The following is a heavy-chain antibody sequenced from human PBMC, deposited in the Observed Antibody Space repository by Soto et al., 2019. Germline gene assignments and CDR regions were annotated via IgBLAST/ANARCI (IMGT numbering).Heavy chain of an antibody. Sequence: EVQLVESGGGLVQPGGSLRLSCVGSGFTFSTYWMHWVRQAPGKGLVWVSRINSDGSTTNYADSVKGRFTISRDNAKNTRYLQMNSLRAEDTAVYYCARDAYYDMGVWRRGTTVTVSS. J-gene: IGHJ6*02. CDR3: ARDAYYDMGV. CDR2: INSDGSTT. V-gene: IGHV3-74*01. CDR1: GFTFSTYW.